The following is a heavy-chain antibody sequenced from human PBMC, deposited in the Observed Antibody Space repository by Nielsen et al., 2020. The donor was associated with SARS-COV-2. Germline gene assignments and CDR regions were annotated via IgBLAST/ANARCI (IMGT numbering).Heavy chain of an antibody. D-gene: IGHD2-15*01. J-gene: IGHJ6*03. Sequence: SETLSLTCAVSGGSVSSGSYYWSWIRQPPGKGLEWIGEINHSGSTNYNPSLKSRVTISVDTSKNQFSLKLSSVTAADTAVYYCARAIIVVVAARVYYYYYMDVWGKGTTVTVSS. CDR3: ARAIIVVVAARVYYYYYMDV. CDR2: INHSGST. CDR1: GGSVSSGSYY. V-gene: IGHV4-61*01.